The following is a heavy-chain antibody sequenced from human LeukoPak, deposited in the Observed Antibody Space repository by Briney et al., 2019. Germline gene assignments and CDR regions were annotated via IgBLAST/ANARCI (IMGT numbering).Heavy chain of an antibody. CDR3: ARQGHYPWYQFDY. CDR2: IYYSGST. Sequence: PSETLSLTCTVSGGSISSSSYYWGWIRQPPGKGPEWIGSIYYSGSTYYNPSLKSRVTISVDTSKNQFSLKLSSVTAADTAVYYCARQGHYPWYQFDYWGQGTLVTVSS. J-gene: IGHJ4*02. D-gene: IGHD2-2*01. CDR1: GGSISSSSYY. V-gene: IGHV4-39*01.